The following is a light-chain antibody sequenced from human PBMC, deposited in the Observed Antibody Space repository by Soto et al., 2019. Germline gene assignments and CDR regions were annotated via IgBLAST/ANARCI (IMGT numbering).Light chain of an antibody. Sequence: HSVLTQPPSASGTPGQTVTISCSGGWYNIGKNLGYWYQHLPGTAPKLLIYMTNQRPSGVPDRFSGSKSGSSASLAVSGLRSEDEAVYYCAAWDDSLRAWVFGGGTKLTVL. CDR3: AAWDDSLRAWV. CDR1: WYNIGKNL. CDR2: MTN. J-gene: IGLJ3*02. V-gene: IGLV1-47*01.